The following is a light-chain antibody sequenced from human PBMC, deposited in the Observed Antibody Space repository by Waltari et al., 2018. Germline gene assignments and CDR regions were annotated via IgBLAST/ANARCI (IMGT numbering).Light chain of an antibody. CDR2: GVS. V-gene: IGKV3-20*01. Sequence: SCRASQSFRGSLAWDQQKAGQAPRLLSYGVSSRATGIPERFSGSGSGTDFSLTISRLEPEDFAVYYCQHYVRLPATFGQGTKVEIK. CDR1: QSFRGS. J-gene: IGKJ1*01. CDR3: QHYVRLPAT.